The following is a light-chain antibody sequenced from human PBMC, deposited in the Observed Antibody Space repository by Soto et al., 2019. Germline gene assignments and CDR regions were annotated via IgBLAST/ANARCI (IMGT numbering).Light chain of an antibody. V-gene: IGKV1-39*01. CDR3: HQSFSSLLFT. J-gene: IGKJ3*01. CDR2: SAS. CDR1: QSISTY. Sequence: DIQMTQSPSSLSASVGDRVTITCRASQSISTYLNWYQQKPGKAPKLLIYSASSLQSGVPSRFSGSGSGTEFTLTISSLQPEDFATYYCHQSFSSLLFTFGPGTKVDIK.